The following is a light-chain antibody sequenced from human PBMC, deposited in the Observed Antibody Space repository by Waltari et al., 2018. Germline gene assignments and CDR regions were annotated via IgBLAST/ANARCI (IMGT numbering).Light chain of an antibody. Sequence: QSALTQPASVSGSPGQSITISCPGTDSAVVAYYFVSWYQQHPGKAPHLIIYEVSNRPSGISNRFSASKSGNTASLTISGLQAEDEADYYCSSYTTSSAPGVFGTGTRVTVL. CDR2: EVS. CDR1: DSAVVAYYF. CDR3: SSYTTSSAPGV. V-gene: IGLV2-14*01. J-gene: IGLJ1*01.